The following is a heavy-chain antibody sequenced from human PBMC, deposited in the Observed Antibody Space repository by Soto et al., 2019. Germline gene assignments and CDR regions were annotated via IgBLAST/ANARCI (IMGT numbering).Heavy chain of an antibody. Sequence: ASVKVSCKASGYTFTSYGISWVRQAPGQGLEWMGWINPNGGSTSYAQKLQGRVTMTTDTSTSTVYMELSSLRSEDTAVYYCARDYDFWSGYPDYWGQGTLVTVSS. CDR2: INPNGGST. CDR1: GYTFTSYG. D-gene: IGHD3-3*01. V-gene: IGHV1-18*01. CDR3: ARDYDFWSGYPDY. J-gene: IGHJ4*02.